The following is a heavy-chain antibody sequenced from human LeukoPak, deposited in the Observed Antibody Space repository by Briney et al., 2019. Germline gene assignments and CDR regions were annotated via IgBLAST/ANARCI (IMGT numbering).Heavy chain of an antibody. V-gene: IGHV3-21*01. CDR1: GFTFCSYS. D-gene: IGHD2/OR15-2a*01. J-gene: IGHJ4*02. CDR2: ISSSSSYI. Sequence: KAGGSLRLSCAASGFTFCSYSMNWVRQAPGKGLEWVSSISSSSSYIYYADSVKGRFTISRDNAKNSLYLQMNSLRAEDTAVYYCARDAGPKTFFDYWGQGTLVTVSS. CDR3: ARDAGPKTFFDY.